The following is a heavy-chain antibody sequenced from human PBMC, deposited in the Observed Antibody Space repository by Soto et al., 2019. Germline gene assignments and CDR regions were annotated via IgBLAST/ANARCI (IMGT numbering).Heavy chain of an antibody. CDR3: TTDWGSGTHYARAFDV. D-gene: IGHD3-16*01. Sequence: GGSLRLSCAASGFAFKYARMTWVRQAPGKGLEWVGHVRSNIDGATTAYAAPVKGRFTISRDESKNTVDLQMNSLITEDTAVYYCTTDWGSGTHYARAFDVWGQGTMVTVSS. J-gene: IGHJ3*01. V-gene: IGHV3-15*01. CDR2: VRSNIDGATT. CDR1: GFAFKYAR.